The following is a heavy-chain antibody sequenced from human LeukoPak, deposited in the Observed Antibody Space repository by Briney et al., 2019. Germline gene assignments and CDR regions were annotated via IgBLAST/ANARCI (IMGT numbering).Heavy chain of an antibody. Sequence: GGSLRLSRAASGFTFSSYSMNWVRQAPGKGLEWVSSISSSSSYIYYADSVKGRFTISRDNAKNSLYLQMNSLRAEDTAVYYCARSGRGYDDAFDIWGQGTMVTVSS. CDR1: GFTFSSYS. D-gene: IGHD5-12*01. CDR3: ARSGRGYDDAFDI. V-gene: IGHV3-21*01. J-gene: IGHJ3*02. CDR2: ISSSSSYI.